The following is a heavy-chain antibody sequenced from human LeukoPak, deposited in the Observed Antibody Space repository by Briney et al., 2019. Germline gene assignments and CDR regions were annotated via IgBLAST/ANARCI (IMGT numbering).Heavy chain of an antibody. CDR3: AKSKGSATYTFDY. V-gene: IGHV3-23*01. Sequence: GGSLRLSCAASGFTFMTYDMTWVRQAPGKGLEWVSTISNDGDDTYYSASVKGRFTISRDSSKNTLSLQMNSLRVADTAVYYCAKSKGSATYTFDYWGQGILVTVSS. D-gene: IGHD3-10*01. CDR2: ISNDGDDT. CDR1: GFTFMTYD. J-gene: IGHJ4*02.